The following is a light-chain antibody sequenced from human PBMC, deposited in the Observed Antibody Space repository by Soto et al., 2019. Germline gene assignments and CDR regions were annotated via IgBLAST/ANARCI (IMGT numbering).Light chain of an antibody. CDR3: QQFNSYPFMYT. CDR1: QGISSA. Sequence: AIQLTQSPSSLSASVGDRVTITCRASQGISSALAWYQQKPGKAPKLLIYDASSLESGVPSRFRGSGSGTDFTLTISSLQPEDFATYYCQQFNSYPFMYTFGQGTKLEIK. J-gene: IGKJ2*01. V-gene: IGKV1-13*02. CDR2: DAS.